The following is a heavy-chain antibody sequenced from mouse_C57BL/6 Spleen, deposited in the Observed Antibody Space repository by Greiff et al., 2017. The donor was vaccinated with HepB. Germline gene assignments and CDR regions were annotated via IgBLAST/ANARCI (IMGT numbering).Heavy chain of an antibody. V-gene: IGHV1-19*01. CDR3: AQIYYYGSSGDY. Sequence: EVQRVESGPVLVKPGASVKMSCKASGYTFTDYYMNWVKQSHGKSLEWIGVINPYNGGTSYNQKFKGKATLTVDKSSSTAYMELNSLTSEDSAVYYCAQIYYYGSSGDYWGQGTTLTVSS. CDR2: INPYNGGT. J-gene: IGHJ2*01. CDR1: GYTFTDYY. D-gene: IGHD1-1*01.